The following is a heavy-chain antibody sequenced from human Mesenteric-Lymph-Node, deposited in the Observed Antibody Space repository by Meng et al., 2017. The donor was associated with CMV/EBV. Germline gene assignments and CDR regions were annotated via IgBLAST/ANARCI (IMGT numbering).Heavy chain of an antibody. V-gene: IGHV3-21*01. D-gene: IGHD2-15*01. CDR2: ISSSDSHI. CDR3: AKESKGCLED. Sequence: GESLKISCAASGFTFSSYSMNWVRQAPGKGLEWVSSISSSDSHIYYADSLKGRFTISRDNAKNSLSLQMNSLRAEDTAVYYCAKESKGCLEDWGQGTLVTVSS. J-gene: IGHJ4*02. CDR1: GFTFSSYS.